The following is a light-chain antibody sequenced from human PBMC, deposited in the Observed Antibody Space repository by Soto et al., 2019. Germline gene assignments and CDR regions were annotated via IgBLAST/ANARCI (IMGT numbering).Light chain of an antibody. CDR3: QQSYSFPS. J-gene: IGKJ4*01. CDR2: DAS. V-gene: IGKV1-39*01. CDR1: ESISTQ. Sequence: DIQMTQSPSSLSASVGDRVTITCRASESISTQLNWYQQKPEKAPNLLIYDASTLQSGVPSRFSGSGSGTDFSLTISSLQPEYFASYYCQQSYSFPSVGGWTKMEN.